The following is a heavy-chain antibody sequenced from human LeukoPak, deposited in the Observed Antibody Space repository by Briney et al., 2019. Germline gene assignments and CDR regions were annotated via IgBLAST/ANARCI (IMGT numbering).Heavy chain of an antibody. CDR3: ARDGWYSGSSGWFDP. Sequence: ASVKVSCKASGYTFTNFGISWVRQAPGQGLEWMGWITPYNGNTNYAQKLQGRVTLTTDTSTSTAYMELRSLRSDDTAVYYCARDGWYSGSSGWFDPWGQGTLVTVSS. D-gene: IGHD1-26*01. CDR2: ITPYNGNT. J-gene: IGHJ5*02. CDR1: GYTFTNFG. V-gene: IGHV1-18*01.